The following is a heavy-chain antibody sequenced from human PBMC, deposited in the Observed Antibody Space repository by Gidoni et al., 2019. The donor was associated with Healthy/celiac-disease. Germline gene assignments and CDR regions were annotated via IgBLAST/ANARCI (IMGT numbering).Heavy chain of an antibody. Sequence: EVQLVESGGGLVQPGGSLRLSCAASGFTFSSSWMSWVRQAPGKGLEWVANIKQDGSEKYYVDSVKGRFTISRDNAKNSLYLQMNSLRAEDTAVYYCARGIELDYWGQGTLVTVSS. J-gene: IGHJ4*02. CDR3: ARGIELDY. V-gene: IGHV3-7*04. CDR1: GFTFSSSW. CDR2: IKQDGSEK. D-gene: IGHD3-16*02.